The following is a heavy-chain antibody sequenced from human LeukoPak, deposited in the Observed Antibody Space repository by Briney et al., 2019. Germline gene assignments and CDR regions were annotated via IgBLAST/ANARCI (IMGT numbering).Heavy chain of an antibody. Sequence: PSETLSLTCTVSGGSISSYYWSWIRQPPGKGLEWIGYIYYSGSTNYNPSLKSRVTISVDTSKNQFSLKLSSVTAADTAVYYCARRVAARPPYFDYWGQGTLVTVSS. CDR2: IYYSGST. CDR1: GGSISSYY. D-gene: IGHD6-6*01. J-gene: IGHJ4*02. CDR3: ARRVAARPPYFDY. V-gene: IGHV4-59*01.